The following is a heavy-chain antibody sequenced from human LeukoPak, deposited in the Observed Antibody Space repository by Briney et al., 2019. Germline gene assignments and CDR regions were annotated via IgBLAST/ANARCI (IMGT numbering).Heavy chain of an antibody. CDR3: ARDGYYYYMDA. Sequence: GGSLRLSCAASGFTFSSYEMNWVRQAPGKGLEWVSYISSSGSTIYYADSVKGRFTISRDNAKNSLYLQMNSLRAEDTAVYYCARDGYYYYMDAWGKGTTVTVSS. CDR2: ISSSGSTI. J-gene: IGHJ6*03. CDR1: GFTFSSYE. V-gene: IGHV3-48*03.